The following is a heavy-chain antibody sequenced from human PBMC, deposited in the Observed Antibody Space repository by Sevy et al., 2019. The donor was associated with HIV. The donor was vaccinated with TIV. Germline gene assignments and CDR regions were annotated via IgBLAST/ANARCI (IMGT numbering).Heavy chain of an antibody. D-gene: IGHD3-16*01. CDR3: AKNRPPGGSFFSRHGMDV. CDR2: ISYDGSYR. J-gene: IGHJ6*02. CDR1: GFTFSTYD. Sequence: GGSLRLSCVASGFTFSTYDVHWVRQAPGKGLEWVAIISYDGSYRYYADSVRGRFSMSRDNSKNTMYLQMNGLSIEDTAVYYCAKNRPPGGSFFSRHGMDVWGRGTTVTVSS. V-gene: IGHV3-30*18.